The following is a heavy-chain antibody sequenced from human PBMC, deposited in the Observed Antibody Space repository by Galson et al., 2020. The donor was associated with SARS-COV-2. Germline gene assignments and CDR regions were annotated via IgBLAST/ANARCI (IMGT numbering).Heavy chain of an antibody. D-gene: IGHD6-19*01. CDR2: IYYSGST. Sequence: SETLSLTCTVSGGSISSSSYYWGWIRQPPGKGLEWIGSIYYSGSTYYNPSLKSRVTISVDTSKNQFSLKLSSVTAADTAVYYCARDLARIAVAGTNYFDYWGQGTLVTVSS. J-gene: IGHJ4*02. CDR3: ARDLARIAVAGTNYFDY. V-gene: IGHV4-39*07. CDR1: GGSISSSSYY.